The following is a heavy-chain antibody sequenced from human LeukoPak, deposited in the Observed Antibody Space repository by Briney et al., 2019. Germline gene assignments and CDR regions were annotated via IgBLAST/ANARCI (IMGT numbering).Heavy chain of an antibody. CDR2: ISGRGGST. J-gene: IGHJ4*02. V-gene: IGHV3-23*01. CDR3: AKEGYCSGGSCYTNFDY. D-gene: IGHD2-15*01. Sequence: TGGSLRLSCAASGLTFSSDGMSWVRQAPGKGLVWGSAISGRGGSTYYADSVKGRFTISRDNSKNTLYLQMNSLRAEDTAVYYCAKEGYCSGGSCYTNFDYWGQGTLVTVSS. CDR1: GLTFSSDG.